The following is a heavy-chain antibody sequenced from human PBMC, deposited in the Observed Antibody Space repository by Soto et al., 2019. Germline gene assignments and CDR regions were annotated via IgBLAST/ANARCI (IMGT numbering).Heavy chain of an antibody. J-gene: IGHJ5*02. Sequence: PSETLSLTCTVSGGSITNYYWSWIRQPAGKGLEWIGRIYTKERTNYNLSFRNRVTMSVDTSKNQFSLKLDAVTAADTAVYYCARDDYKYGGYNWFDPWGQGTLVTVSS. V-gene: IGHV4-4*07. D-gene: IGHD3-16*01. CDR3: ARDDYKYGGYNWFDP. CDR1: GGSITNYY. CDR2: IYTKERT.